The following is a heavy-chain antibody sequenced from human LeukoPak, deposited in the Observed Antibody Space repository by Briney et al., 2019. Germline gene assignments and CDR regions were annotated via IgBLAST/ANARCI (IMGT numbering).Heavy chain of an antibody. V-gene: IGHV4-59*01. Sequence: SETLSLTCTVSGGSISTFYWSWIRQPPGKGLEWIGYIYYSGSTNYNPSLKSRVTISVDTSKNQFSLKLSSVTAADTAVYYCARIALFRGLDYWGQGTLVTVSS. CDR3: ARIALFRGLDY. J-gene: IGHJ4*02. CDR2: IYYSGST. CDR1: GGSISTFY.